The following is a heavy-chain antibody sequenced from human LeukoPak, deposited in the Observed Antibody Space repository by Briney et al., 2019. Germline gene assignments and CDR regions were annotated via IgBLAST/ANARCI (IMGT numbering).Heavy chain of an antibody. V-gene: IGHV1-3*03. CDR3: ARDGDYYDSSGYYYY. J-gene: IGHJ4*02. D-gene: IGHD3-22*01. CDR2: INAGNGNT. CDR1: GYTFTSYA. Sequence: ASVKVSCKASGYTFTSYAMHWVRQAPGQRLEWMGWINAGNGNTKYSQEFQGRVTITRDTSASTAYMELSSLRSEDMAVYYCARDGDYYDSSGYYYYWGQGTLVTVSS.